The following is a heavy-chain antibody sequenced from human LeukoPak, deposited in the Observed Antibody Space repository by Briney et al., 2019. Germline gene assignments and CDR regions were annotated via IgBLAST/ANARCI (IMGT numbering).Heavy chain of an antibody. CDR2: ISGSGGST. CDR1: GFTFSSYA. J-gene: IGHJ4*02. D-gene: IGHD2-15*01. V-gene: IGHV3-23*01. CDR3: AQASVGTGYGLDY. Sequence: GGSLRLSCAASGFTFSSYAMSWVRQAPGKGLEWVSAISGSGGSTYYADSVKGRFTISRDNSKNTLYLQMNSLRAEDTAVYYCAQASVGTGYGLDYWGQGTLVTVSS.